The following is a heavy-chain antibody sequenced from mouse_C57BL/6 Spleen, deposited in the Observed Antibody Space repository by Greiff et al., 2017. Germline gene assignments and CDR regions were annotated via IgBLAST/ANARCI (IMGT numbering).Heavy chain of an antibody. CDR3: ARYAMDY. J-gene: IGHJ4*01. Sequence: EVMLVESGGDLVKPGGSLKLFCAASGFTFSSYGMSWVRQTPDKRLEWVATISSGGSYTYYPDSVKGRFTISRDNAKNTLYLQMSSLKSEDTAMYYCARYAMDYWGQGTSVTVSS. V-gene: IGHV5-6*01. CDR2: ISSGGSYT. CDR1: GFTFSSYG.